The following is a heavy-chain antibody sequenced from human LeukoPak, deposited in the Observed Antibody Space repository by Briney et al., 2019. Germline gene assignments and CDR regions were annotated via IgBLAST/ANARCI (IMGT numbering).Heavy chain of an antibody. CDR3: ARAPYPTFDY. Sequence: SGGSLRLSCAASGFTFSNYGMHWVRQTPGKGLEWVAVISYDGSDKYYVDSVKGRFTISRDNAKNTLYLQMNSLRAEDTAVYYCARAPYPTFDYWGQGTLVTVSS. CDR2: ISYDGSDK. J-gene: IGHJ4*02. D-gene: IGHD2-2*01. CDR1: GFTFSNYG. V-gene: IGHV3-30*03.